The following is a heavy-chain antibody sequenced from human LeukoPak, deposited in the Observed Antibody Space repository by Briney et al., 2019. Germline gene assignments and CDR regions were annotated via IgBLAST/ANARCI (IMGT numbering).Heavy chain of an antibody. D-gene: IGHD2-21*02. J-gene: IGHJ1*01. CDR2: IIPIFGTA. CDR3: ARSGGECGGDCYSDFQH. V-gene: IGHV1-69*13. CDR1: GGTFSSYA. Sequence: SVKVSCKASGGTFSSYAISWVRQAPGQGLEWMGGIIPIFGTANYAQKFQGRVTITADESTSTAYMELSSLRSEDTAVYYCARSGGECGGDCYSDFQHWSQGTLVTVSS.